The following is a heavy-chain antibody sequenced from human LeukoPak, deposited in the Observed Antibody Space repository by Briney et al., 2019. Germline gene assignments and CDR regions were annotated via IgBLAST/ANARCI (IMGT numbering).Heavy chain of an antibody. CDR3: ARGVAAAGEPFDY. J-gene: IGHJ4*02. D-gene: IGHD6-13*01. Sequence: GGSLRLSCAASGFAFSSYWMSWVRQAPGKGLEWVANIKQDGSEKYYVDSVKGRFTISRDNAKNLLYLQMNSLRAEDTAVYYCARGVAAAGEPFDYWGQGTLVTVSS. CDR1: GFAFSSYW. CDR2: IKQDGSEK. V-gene: IGHV3-7*01.